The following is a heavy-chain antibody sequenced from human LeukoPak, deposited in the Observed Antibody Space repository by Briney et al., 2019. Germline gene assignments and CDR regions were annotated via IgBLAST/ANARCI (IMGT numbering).Heavy chain of an antibody. CDR1: GFTFSSYA. Sequence: GGSLRLSCAASGFTFSSYAMSWVRQAPGKGLEWVSAISSSGGSTYYADSVKGRFTISRDNAKNSLYLQMNSLRAEDTAVYYCARDNPSAIPTTFDYWGQGTLVTVSS. J-gene: IGHJ4*02. D-gene: IGHD2-2*02. CDR3: ARDNPSAIPTTFDY. V-gene: IGHV3-23*01. CDR2: ISSSGGST.